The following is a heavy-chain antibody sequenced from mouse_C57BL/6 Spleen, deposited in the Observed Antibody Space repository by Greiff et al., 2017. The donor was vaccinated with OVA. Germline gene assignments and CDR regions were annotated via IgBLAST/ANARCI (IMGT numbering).Heavy chain of an antibody. CDR1: GYTFTTYP. D-gene: IGHD2-3*01. CDR2: FHPYNDDT. J-gene: IGHJ2*01. V-gene: IGHV1-47*01. CDR3: ARRGGYFYYFDY. Sequence: VKLVESGAELVKPGASVKMSCKASGYTFTTYPIEWMKQNHGKSLEWIGNFHPYNDDTKYNEKFKGKATLTVEKSSSTVYLELSRLTSDDSAVYYCARRGGYFYYFDYWGQGTTLTVSS.